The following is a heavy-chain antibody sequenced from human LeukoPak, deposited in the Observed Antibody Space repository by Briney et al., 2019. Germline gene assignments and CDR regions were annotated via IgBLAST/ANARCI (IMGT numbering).Heavy chain of an antibody. CDR1: GYTFTSNY. D-gene: IGHD3-10*01. Sequence: ASVKVSCKAFGYTFTSNYMHWVRQAPGQGPEWMGVISPSGGSTTYAQKFQGRVTLTRDKSTSTVYMELSRLRSEDTAVYYCARVSEETGSDYWGQGTLVTVSS. J-gene: IGHJ4*02. V-gene: IGHV1-46*01. CDR3: ARVSEETGSDY. CDR2: ISPSGGST.